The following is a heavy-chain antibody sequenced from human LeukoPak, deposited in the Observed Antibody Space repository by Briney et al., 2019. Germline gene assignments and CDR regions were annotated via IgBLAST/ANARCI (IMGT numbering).Heavy chain of an antibody. CDR3: ARDNPYVVRGVITYYYYGMDV. Sequence: ASVKVSCKASGYTFTSYAMHWVRQAPGQRLEWMGWINAGNGNTKYSQKFQGRVTITRDTSASTAYMELSSLRSGDTAVYYCARDNPYVVRGVITYYYYGMDVWGKGTTVTVSS. D-gene: IGHD3-10*01. CDR1: GYTFTSYA. J-gene: IGHJ6*04. CDR2: INAGNGNT. V-gene: IGHV1-3*01.